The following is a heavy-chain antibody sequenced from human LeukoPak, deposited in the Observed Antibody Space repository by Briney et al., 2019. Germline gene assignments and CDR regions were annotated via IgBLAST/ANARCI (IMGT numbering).Heavy chain of an antibody. Sequence: SETLSLTCTVSGGSISSYYWSWIRQPPGKGLEWIGYIYYSGSTNYNPSLKSRVTISVDTSKNQFSLTLSSVTAADTAVYYCAREAPYVGSDAFDIWGQGTMVTVSS. CDR2: IYYSGST. D-gene: IGHD3-10*02. CDR3: AREAPYVGSDAFDI. J-gene: IGHJ3*02. V-gene: IGHV4-59*01. CDR1: GGSISSYY.